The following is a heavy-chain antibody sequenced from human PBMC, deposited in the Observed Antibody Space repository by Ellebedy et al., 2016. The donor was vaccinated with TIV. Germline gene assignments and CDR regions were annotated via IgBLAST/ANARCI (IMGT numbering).Heavy chain of an antibody. V-gene: IGHV1-18*04. CDR1: GYTFTSYG. CDR3: ARGPLWTRTGDY. Sequence: AASVKVSCKASGYTFTSYGISWVRQAPGQGLEWMGWISAYNGDTNHAQKFQGRVTMTTDTSTSTAYMELRSLRYDDTAVYYCARGPLWTRTGDYWGQGTLVTVSS. D-gene: IGHD3-16*01. CDR2: ISAYNGDT. J-gene: IGHJ4*02.